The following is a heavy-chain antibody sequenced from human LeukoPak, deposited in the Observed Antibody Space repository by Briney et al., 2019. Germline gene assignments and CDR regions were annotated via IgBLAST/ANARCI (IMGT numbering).Heavy chain of an antibody. Sequence: SETLSLTXAVSGYSIGSGYYWGWIREPPGKGLEWIGSIYHSGSTYYNPSLKSRVTISVDTSKNQFSLKVSSVTAADTAVYYCARQAIAATGNWFDPWGQGTLVTVSS. CDR3: ARQAIAATGNWFDP. CDR2: IYHSGST. J-gene: IGHJ5*02. V-gene: IGHV4-38-2*01. CDR1: GYSIGSGYY. D-gene: IGHD2-15*01.